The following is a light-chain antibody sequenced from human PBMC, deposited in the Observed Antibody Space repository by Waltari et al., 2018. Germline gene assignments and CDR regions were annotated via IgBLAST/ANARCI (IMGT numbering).Light chain of an antibody. CDR3: GQGTYLPYS. V-gene: IGKV2-30*02. J-gene: IGKJ2*03. CDR2: QVS. CDR1: QSLIHSNGNIY. Sequence: DVVITQSPLSLLLTPGQPASISCRSSQSLIHSNGNIYLSWYQQKPGQPPRLLIYQVSNRYSGVPDRFSGSGAGTDFTLKISRVEAEDVGLYYCGQGTYLPYSFGQGTKLEIK.